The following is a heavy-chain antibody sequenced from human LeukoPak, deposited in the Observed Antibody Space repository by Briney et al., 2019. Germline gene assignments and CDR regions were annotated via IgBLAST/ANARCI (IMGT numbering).Heavy chain of an antibody. CDR1: GYTFTSYG. CDR3: ATDGGDYDILTGDAFDI. D-gene: IGHD3-9*01. CDR2: ISAYHGNT. Sequence: ASVKVSCKASGYTFTSYGISWVRQAPGQGLEWMGWISAYHGNTNYAQKLQGRVTMTTDTSTSTAYMELRSLRSDDTAVYYCATDGGDYDILTGDAFDIWGQGTMVTVSS. J-gene: IGHJ3*02. V-gene: IGHV1-18*01.